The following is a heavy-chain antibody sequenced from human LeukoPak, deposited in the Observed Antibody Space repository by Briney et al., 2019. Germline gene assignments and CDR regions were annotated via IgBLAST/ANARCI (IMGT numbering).Heavy chain of an antibody. J-gene: IGHJ4*02. CDR2: MNPNSGNT. D-gene: IGHD1-26*01. Sequence: ASVKVSCKASGYTFTSYDINWVRQATGQGLEWMGWMNPNSGNTGYAQKFQGRVTMTRNTSISTAYMELSSLRAEDTAVYYCARGEVVGATGDYWGQGTLVTVSS. CDR3: ARGEVVGATGDY. CDR1: GYTFTSYD. V-gene: IGHV1-8*01.